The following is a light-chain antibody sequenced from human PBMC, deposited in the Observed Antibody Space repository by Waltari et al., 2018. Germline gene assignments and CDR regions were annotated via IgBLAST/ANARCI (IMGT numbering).Light chain of an antibody. J-gene: IGKJ4*01. V-gene: IGKV1-5*03. CDR3: QQYHSDLLS. CDR2: ESS. Sequence: DIQMTQSPSTLSASVRDRVPMTCRASQRIDRWLAWYQQKPGKAPRVIIYESSSLENGVPSRFSGSGFGTEFTLTINSLQPDDFATYYCQQYHSDLLSFGGGTRVEIK. CDR1: QRIDRW.